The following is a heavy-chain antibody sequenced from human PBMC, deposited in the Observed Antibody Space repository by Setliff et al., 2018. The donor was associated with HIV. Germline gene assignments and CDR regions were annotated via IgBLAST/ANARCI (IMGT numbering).Heavy chain of an antibody. J-gene: IGHJ3*02. Sequence: PSETLSLTCAVYVGSFSGHYWSWIRQPPGKGLEWIGYIYYGGGTNYNPSLKSRVTISVDTSKNQFSLKLKSATAADTAVYHCARPSNYGSGSYGAFDIWGQGTMVTVSS. CDR1: VGSFSGHY. V-gene: IGHV4-59*08. CDR3: ARPSNYGSGSYGAFDI. CDR2: IYYGGGT. D-gene: IGHD3-10*01.